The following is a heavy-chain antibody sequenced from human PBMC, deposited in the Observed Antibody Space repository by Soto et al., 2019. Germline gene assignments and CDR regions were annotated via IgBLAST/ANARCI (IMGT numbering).Heavy chain of an antibody. V-gene: IGHV1-3*01. CDR3: ARPYSSSWYVEDAFDI. J-gene: IGHJ3*02. CDR2: INAGNGNT. CDR1: GYTFTSYS. Sequence: ASVKVSCKASGYTFTSYSMHWVRHAPGQRLEWMGWINAGNGNTKYSQKFQGRVTITRDTSASTAYMELSSLRSEDTAVYYCARPYSSSWYVEDAFDIWGQGTMVTVSS. D-gene: IGHD6-13*01.